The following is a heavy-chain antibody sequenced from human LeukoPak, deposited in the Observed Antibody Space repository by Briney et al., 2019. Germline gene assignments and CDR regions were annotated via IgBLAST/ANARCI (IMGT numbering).Heavy chain of an antibody. CDR2: IYHSGST. J-gene: IGHJ4*02. D-gene: IGHD3-10*01. V-gene: IGHV4-39*07. CDR1: GGSISSSSYY. Sequence: PSETLSLTCTVSGGSISSSSYYWGWIRQPPGKGLEWIGYIYHSGSTYYNPSLKSRVTISVDRSKNQFSLKLSSVTAADTAVYYCARSTYYYGSGSLFPFDYWGQGTLVTVSS. CDR3: ARSTYYYGSGSLFPFDY.